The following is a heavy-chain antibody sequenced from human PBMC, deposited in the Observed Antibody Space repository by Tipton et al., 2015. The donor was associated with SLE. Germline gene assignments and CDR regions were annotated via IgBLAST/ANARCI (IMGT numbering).Heavy chain of an antibody. CDR3: ASGKDFEWLLCN. CDR2: IYYSGST. J-gene: IGHJ4*02. V-gene: IGHV4-39*07. CDR1: GGSISSSSYY. Sequence: TLSLTCTVSGGSISSSSYYWGWIRQPPGKGLEWIGSIYYSGSTYYNPSLKSRVTISVDTSKNQFSLKLSSVTAADTAVYYCASGKDFEWLLCNWGQGTQVTVSS. D-gene: IGHD3-9*01.